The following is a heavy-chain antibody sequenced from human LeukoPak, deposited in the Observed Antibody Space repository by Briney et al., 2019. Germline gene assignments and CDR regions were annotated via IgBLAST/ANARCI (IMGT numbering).Heavy chain of an antibody. Sequence: ASVKVSCKASGYTFTSYAIHWVRQAPGQRLEWMGWITAGGGNTKYSQKFQGRVTITRDTSASTAYMELSSLRSEDTAVYYCARVRTYYYDSSEFDYWGQGTLVTVSS. J-gene: IGHJ4*02. V-gene: IGHV1-3*01. CDR2: ITAGGGNT. D-gene: IGHD3-22*01. CDR1: GYTFTSYA. CDR3: ARVRTYYYDSSEFDY.